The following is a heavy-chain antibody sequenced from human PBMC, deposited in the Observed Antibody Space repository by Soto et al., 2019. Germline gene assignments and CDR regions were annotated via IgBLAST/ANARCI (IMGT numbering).Heavy chain of an antibody. D-gene: IGHD3-22*01. Sequence: GGSLRLSCAASGFTFSSYGMHWVRQAPGKGLVWVSRINSDGSSTSYADSVKGRFTVSRDNAKNTLYLQLNSLSAEDTSVEYCARIYDSSGYYNYWGQGTLVTVSS. CDR3: ARIYDSSGYYNY. CDR1: GFTFSSYG. V-gene: IGHV3-74*01. CDR2: INSDGSST. J-gene: IGHJ4*02.